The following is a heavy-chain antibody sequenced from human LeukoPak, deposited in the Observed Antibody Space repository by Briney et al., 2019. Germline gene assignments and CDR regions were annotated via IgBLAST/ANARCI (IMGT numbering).Heavy chain of an antibody. CDR1: GGSISSSSYY. J-gene: IGHJ4*02. V-gene: IGHV4-39*07. CDR3: ARAEQWPPYYFDY. D-gene: IGHD6-19*01. CDR2: IYYSGST. Sequence: SETLSLTCTVSGGSISSSSYYWGWIRQPPGKGLEWIGSIYYSGSTYYNPSLKSRVTISVDTSKNQFSLKLSSVTAADTAVYYCARAEQWPPYYFDYWGQGTLVTVSS.